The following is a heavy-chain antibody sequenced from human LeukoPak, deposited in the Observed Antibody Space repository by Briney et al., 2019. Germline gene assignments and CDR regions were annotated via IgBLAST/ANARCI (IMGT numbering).Heavy chain of an antibody. V-gene: IGHV3-53*01. Sequence: SGGSLRLSCAASGFTVSSNFMTWVGQRPGKGLEWVSVIYSDGNTYYADSVKGRFTISRDNAKSSVYLQMTSLRAVDTATYYCSRKADMVAWGKGTTVTVSS. CDR3: SRKADMVA. J-gene: IGHJ6*03. CDR1: GFTVSSNF. CDR2: IYSDGNT.